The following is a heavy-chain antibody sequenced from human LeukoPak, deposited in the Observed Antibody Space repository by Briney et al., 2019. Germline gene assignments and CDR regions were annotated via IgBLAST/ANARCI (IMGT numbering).Heavy chain of an antibody. CDR3: ARGYYDSSGYSNPFDY. CDR1: GDSISGYY. V-gene: IGHV4-4*09. D-gene: IGHD3-22*01. Sequence: SETLSLTCTVSGDSISGYYWSWIRQTPGKGLEWIAYIHSSGSTIYNPSLKSRVTISVDTSKNQFSLRLTSVTAADTAVYFCARGYYDSSGYSNPFDYWGQGALVTVSS. CDR2: IHSSGST. J-gene: IGHJ4*02.